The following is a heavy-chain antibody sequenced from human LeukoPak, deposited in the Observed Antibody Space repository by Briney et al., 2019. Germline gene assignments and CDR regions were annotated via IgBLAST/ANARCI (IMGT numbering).Heavy chain of an antibody. CDR2: ISYDGNHN. V-gene: IGHV3-30-3*01. J-gene: IGHJ5*02. Sequence: PGGSLRLSCAASGFTFSSYWMGWVRQAPGKGLEWVAAISYDGNHNYYADSVKGRFTLSRDNSKNTLYLQMNSLRAEDTALYFCARVPSNSSSWYGWFDPWGQGTLVTVSS. CDR3: ARVPSNSSSWYGWFDP. D-gene: IGHD6-13*01. CDR1: GFTFSSYW.